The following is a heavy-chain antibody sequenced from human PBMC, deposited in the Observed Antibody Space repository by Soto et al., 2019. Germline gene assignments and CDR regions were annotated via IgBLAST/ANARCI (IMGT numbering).Heavy chain of an antibody. Sequence: ASVKVSCKASGYTFTSYGISWVRQAPGQGLEWMGWISAYNGNTNYAQKLQGRVTMTTDTSTRTAYMELRSRGSDDTAVYYCGSLLADATDGFDPWGQGTMVTVSS. CDR1: GYTFTSYG. CDR3: GSLLADATDGFDP. V-gene: IGHV1-18*01. J-gene: IGHJ5*02. CDR2: ISAYNGNT. D-gene: IGHD1-26*01.